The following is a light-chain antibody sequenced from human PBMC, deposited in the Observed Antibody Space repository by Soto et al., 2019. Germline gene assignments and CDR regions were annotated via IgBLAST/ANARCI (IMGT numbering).Light chain of an antibody. CDR1: SNDMGNS. CDR3: SSYTKSSTVV. V-gene: IGLV2-14*03. CDR2: DIN. Sequence: QSALTRPASVSGSPGQSITISCTGTSNDMGNSVSWYQQHPGKAPKLIIYDINNWSSGVPDRFSGSRSGNSASLTISGLQFEDEADFYCSSYTKSSTVVFGGGTKLTVL. J-gene: IGLJ3*02.